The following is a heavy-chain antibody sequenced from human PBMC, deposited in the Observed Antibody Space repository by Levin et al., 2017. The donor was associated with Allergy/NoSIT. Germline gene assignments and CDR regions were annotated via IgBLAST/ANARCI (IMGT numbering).Heavy chain of an antibody. CDR1: GYTFTSYD. D-gene: IGHD6-19*01. Sequence: GASVKVSCKASGYTFTSYDINWVRQAPGQGLEWMGCMNPNSGNTGYAQKFQGRVTMTRNTSISTAYMELSSLRSEDTAVYYCARVPLSSGGAYYFDYWGQGTLVTVSS. V-gene: IGHV1-8*01. CDR3: ARVPLSSGGAYYFDY. J-gene: IGHJ4*02. CDR2: MNPNSGNT.